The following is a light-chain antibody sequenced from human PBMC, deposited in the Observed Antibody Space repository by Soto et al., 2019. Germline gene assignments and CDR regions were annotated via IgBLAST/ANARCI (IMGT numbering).Light chain of an antibody. CDR3: STWDASSNALI. CDR1: SANIGAAYN. V-gene: IGLV1-40*01. J-gene: IGLJ2*01. CDR2: GNN. Sequence: QSVLTQPPSVSGAPGQRVTISCTGSSANIGAAYNVDWYQQLPGTAPKLLIYGNNNRPSGVPARFSGSKSGTSASLAIAGLQAEDEGDYYCSTWDASSNALIFGGGTMLTVL.